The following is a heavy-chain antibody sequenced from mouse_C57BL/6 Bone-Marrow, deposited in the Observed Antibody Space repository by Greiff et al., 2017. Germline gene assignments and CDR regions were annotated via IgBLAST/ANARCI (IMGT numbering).Heavy chain of an antibody. J-gene: IGHJ1*03. CDR1: GFTFSSYA. D-gene: IGHD4-1*01. CDR3: ARDGPNWDWYFDV. V-gene: IGHV5-4*01. CDR2: ISDGGSYT. Sequence: EVNVVESGGGLVEPGGSLKLSCAASGFTFSSYAMSWVRQTPEKRLEWVATISDGGSYTYYPDNVKGRFTISRDNAKNNLYLQMSHLKSEDTAMYYCARDGPNWDWYFDVWGTGTTVTVSS.